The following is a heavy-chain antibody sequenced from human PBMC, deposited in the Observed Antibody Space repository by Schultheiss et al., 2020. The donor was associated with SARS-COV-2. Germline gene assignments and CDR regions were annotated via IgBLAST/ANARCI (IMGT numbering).Heavy chain of an antibody. CDR1: GFTFSSYS. D-gene: IGHD4-17*01. Sequence: GGSLRLSCAASGFTFSSYSMIWVRQAPGKGLEWVAVISYDGSNKYYADSVKGRFTISRDNSKNTLYLQMNSLRAEDTAVYYCARPPQTVYYYYMDVWGKGTTVTVSS. CDR2: ISYDGSNK. CDR3: ARPPQTVYYYYMDV. J-gene: IGHJ6*03. V-gene: IGHV3-30*03.